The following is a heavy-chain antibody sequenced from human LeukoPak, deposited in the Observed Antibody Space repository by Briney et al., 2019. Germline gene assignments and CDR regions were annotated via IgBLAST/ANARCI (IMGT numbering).Heavy chain of an antibody. V-gene: IGHV3-23*01. CDR1: GFTFSSYG. CDR2: ISGSGGST. Sequence: PGGSLRLSCAASGFTFSSYGMSWVRQAPGKGLEWVSAISGSGGSTYYADSVKGRFTISRDNSKNTLYLQMNSLRAEDTAVYYCAKGCPLYYYDSSGLPDDAFDIWGQGTMVTVSS. CDR3: AKGCPLYYYDSSGLPDDAFDI. J-gene: IGHJ3*02. D-gene: IGHD3-22*01.